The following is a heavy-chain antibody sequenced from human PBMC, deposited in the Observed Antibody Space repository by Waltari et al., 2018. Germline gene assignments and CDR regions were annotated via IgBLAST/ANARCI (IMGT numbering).Heavy chain of an antibody. CDR3: AREGCSSTSCYFDY. D-gene: IGHD2-2*01. Sequence: QVQLVQSGAEVKKPGSSVKVSCKASGGTFSSYAISWVRQAPGQGLEWMGGISPIFGTANYAQKFQGRVTITTDESTSTAYMELSSLRSEDTAVYYCAREGCSSTSCYFDYWGQGTLVTVSS. CDR2: ISPIFGTA. J-gene: IGHJ4*02. CDR1: GGTFSSYA. V-gene: IGHV1-69*05.